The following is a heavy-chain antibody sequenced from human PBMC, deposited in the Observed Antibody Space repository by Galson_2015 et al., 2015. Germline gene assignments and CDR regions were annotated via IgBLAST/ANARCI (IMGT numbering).Heavy chain of an antibody. CDR2: ISNSGGIT. CDR1: GFTFSCYA. Sequence: SLRLSCAASGFTFSCYAMSWVRQAPGKGLEWVSDISNSGGITYYADSVKGRFTISRDNSKNTLYLQMNSLRADDTAVYYCAKDRDSGSYYYYYGMDVWGQGTTVTVSS. V-gene: IGHV3-23*01. J-gene: IGHJ6*02. CDR3: AKDRDSGSYYYYYGMDV. D-gene: IGHD1-26*01.